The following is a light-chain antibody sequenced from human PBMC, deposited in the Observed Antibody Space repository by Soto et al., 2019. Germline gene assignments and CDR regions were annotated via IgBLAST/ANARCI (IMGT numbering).Light chain of an antibody. CDR3: LQDNTYPLT. J-gene: IGKJ4*01. CDR1: QGIGDD. Sequence: AIRVTQSPSSLSASVGDRVTISCRASQGIGDDLGWFQQKPGKAPKLLIYAASTLQSGVPSRFSGGGSGTHFTLTISSLQPEDFATYYCLQDNTYPLTFGGGTKVDI. CDR2: AAS. V-gene: IGKV1-6*01.